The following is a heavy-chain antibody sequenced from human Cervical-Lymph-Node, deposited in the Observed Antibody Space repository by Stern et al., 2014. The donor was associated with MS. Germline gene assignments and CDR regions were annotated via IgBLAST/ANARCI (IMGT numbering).Heavy chain of an antibody. D-gene: IGHD3-22*01. V-gene: IGHV3-23*04. CDR3: AKQYFDSSGYSYYYGMDV. J-gene: IGHJ6*02. Sequence: EEQLVESGGDLVQPGGSLRLSCAASGFTFTKYAMHWVRQAPGKGLEWVSTLSGRGGSIYYADSVKGRFTISRDNSENTLYLQMHSLRAEDTAIYYCAKQYFDSSGYSYYYGMDVWGQGTTVTVSS. CDR2: LSGRGGSI. CDR1: GFTFTKYA.